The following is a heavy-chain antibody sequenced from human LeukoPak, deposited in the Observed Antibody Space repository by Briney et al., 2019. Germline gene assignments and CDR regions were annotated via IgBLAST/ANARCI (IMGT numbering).Heavy chain of an antibody. J-gene: IGHJ4*02. CDR3: ASGEMATYDY. CDR1: GGSISSGSYY. Sequence: SETLSLTCTVSGGSISSGSYYWSWIRQHAGKGLEWIGRIYTSGSTNYNPSLKSRVTISVDTSKNQFSLKLSSVTAADTAVYYCASGEMATYDYWGQGTLVTVSS. D-gene: IGHD5-24*01. CDR2: IYTSGST. V-gene: IGHV4-61*02.